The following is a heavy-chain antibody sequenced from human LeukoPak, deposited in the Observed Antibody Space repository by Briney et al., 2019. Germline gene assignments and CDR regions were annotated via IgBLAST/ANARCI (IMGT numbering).Heavy chain of an antibody. CDR2: IYYSGST. CDR3: ATRSSGSLGY. Sequence: SETLSLTCTVSGGSISSSSYYWGWIRQPPGKGLEWIGSIYYSGSTYYNPSLKSRVTISVDTSENQFSLKLSSVTAADTAVYYCATRSSGSLGYWGQGTLVTVSS. J-gene: IGHJ4*02. V-gene: IGHV4-39*01. D-gene: IGHD3-10*01. CDR1: GGSISSSSYY.